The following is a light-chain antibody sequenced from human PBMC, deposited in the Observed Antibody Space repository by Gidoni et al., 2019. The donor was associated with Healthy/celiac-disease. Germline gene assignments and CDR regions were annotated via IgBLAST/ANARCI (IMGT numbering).Light chain of an antibody. Sequence: EIVMTQSPATLSVSPGERATLSCRASQSVSSNLAWYQQKPGQAPRLLIYGASTRATGIPARFSGSGSGTEFTLTISRLQSEDFAVYYCQQYNNWPYTFGQXTKLEIK. CDR3: QQYNNWPYT. J-gene: IGKJ2*01. CDR2: GAS. CDR1: QSVSSN. V-gene: IGKV3-15*01.